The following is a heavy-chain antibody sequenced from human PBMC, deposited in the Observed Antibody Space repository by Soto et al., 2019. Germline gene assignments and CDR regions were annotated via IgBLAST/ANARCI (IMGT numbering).Heavy chain of an antibody. Sequence: QVQLVQSGAEVKKPGSSVKVSCKASGGTFSSYTISWVRQAPGQGLEWMGRIIPILGIANYAQKSQGRVPITAEKSTSTGYMELRTRSSEDTAEYYCARVSTVTTSRVGYCDYYGLDVWGQGTTVTVSS. CDR2: IIPILGIA. CDR3: ARVSTVTTSRVGYCDYYGLDV. CDR1: GGTFSSYT. D-gene: IGHD4-17*01. J-gene: IGHJ6*02. V-gene: IGHV1-69*02.